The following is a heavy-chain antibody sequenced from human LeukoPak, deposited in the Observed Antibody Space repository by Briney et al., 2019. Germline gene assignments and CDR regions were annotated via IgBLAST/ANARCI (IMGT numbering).Heavy chain of an antibody. D-gene: IGHD3-10*01. Sequence: SETLSLTCAISGDSVSSNRAAWNWIRQSPSRGLERFGRTYYRSKWYNDYATSVESRISFYPDTSKNQVSLQLKSVIPDDTGVYYCARATYDSGNSYNGMDFWGQGTTVTVSS. CDR2: TYYRSKWYN. V-gene: IGHV6-1*01. CDR3: ARATYDSGNSYNGMDF. CDR1: GDSVSSNRAA. J-gene: IGHJ6*02.